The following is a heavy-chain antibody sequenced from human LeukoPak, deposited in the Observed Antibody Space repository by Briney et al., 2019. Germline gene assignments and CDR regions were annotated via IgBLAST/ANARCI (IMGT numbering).Heavy chain of an antibody. CDR1: GYSISSGYY. J-gene: IGHJ3*02. Sequence: SETLSLTCTVSGYSISSGYYWGWIRQPPGKGLEWIGSIYHSGSTYYNPSLKSRVTISVDTSKNQFSLKLSSVTAADTAVYYCASARIEYYYDSSGYYGDDAFDIWGQGTMVTVSS. CDR2: IYHSGST. D-gene: IGHD3-22*01. V-gene: IGHV4-38-2*02. CDR3: ASARIEYYYDSSGYYGDDAFDI.